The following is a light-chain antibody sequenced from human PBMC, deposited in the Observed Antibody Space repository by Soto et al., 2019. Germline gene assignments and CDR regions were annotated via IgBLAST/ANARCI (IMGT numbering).Light chain of an antibody. V-gene: IGKV3-20*01. Sequence: IVLTQSPGTLSLSPGERATLSCRASLSVSSSDLAWYQQKPGQAPRLLIYSASSRATVIPDRFSGSESGTDFTLTISRLEPEDFAVYYCQQYDTFGQGTKLEIK. CDR2: SAS. CDR1: LSVSSSD. J-gene: IGKJ2*01. CDR3: QQYDT.